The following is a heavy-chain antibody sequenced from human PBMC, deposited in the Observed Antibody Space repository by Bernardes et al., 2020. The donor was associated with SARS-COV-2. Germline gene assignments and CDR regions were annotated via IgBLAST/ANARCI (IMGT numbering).Heavy chain of an antibody. J-gene: IGHJ6*02. D-gene: IGHD3-16*02. V-gene: IGHV3-7*01. CDR1: GFTFSSYW. Sequence: GGSLRLSCVASGFTFSSYWMTWVRQAPGKGLEWVANIKPDGSEKYSVDSVKGRFTISRDNAKDSVFLQMNSLSAEDTAMYYCVRESRSYRSAPMDVWGQGTTVTVSS. CDR2: IKPDGSEK. CDR3: VRESRSYRSAPMDV.